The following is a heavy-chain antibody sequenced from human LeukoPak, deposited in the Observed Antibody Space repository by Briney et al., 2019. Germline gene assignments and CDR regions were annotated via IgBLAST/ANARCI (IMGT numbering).Heavy chain of an antibody. CDR1: GGSISSYY. Sequence: SETLSLTCTVSGGSISSYYWSWIRQPPGKGLEWIGYIYYSGSTNYNPSLKSRVTISVDTSKNQFSLKLSSVTAADTAVYYCAKDYGGNPGAFGYWGQGTLVTVSS. D-gene: IGHD4-23*01. CDR2: IYYSGST. J-gene: IGHJ4*02. V-gene: IGHV4-59*01. CDR3: AKDYGGNPGAFGY.